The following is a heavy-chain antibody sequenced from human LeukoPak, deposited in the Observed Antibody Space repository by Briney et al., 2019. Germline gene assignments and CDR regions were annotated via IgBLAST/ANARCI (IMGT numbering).Heavy chain of an antibody. CDR1: GFTFSSYA. CDR3: ARDLDWVGDY. D-gene: IGHD3-9*01. Sequence: GGSLRLSCAASGFTFSSYAMSWVRQAPGKGLEWVSTMSGSGGSTYCADSVKGRFTISRDNSKNTLYLQMNSLRAEDTAVYYCARDLDWVGDYWGQGTLVTVSS. V-gene: IGHV3-23*01. CDR2: MSGSGGST. J-gene: IGHJ4*02.